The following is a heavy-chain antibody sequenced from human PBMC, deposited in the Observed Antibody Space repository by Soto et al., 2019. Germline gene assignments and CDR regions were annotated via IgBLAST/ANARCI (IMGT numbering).Heavy chain of an antibody. CDR2: IRSKAYGGTT. D-gene: IGHD3-9*01. CDR1: GFTFGDYA. Sequence: GGSLRLSCTASGFTFGDYAMSWFRQAPGKGLEWVGFIRSKAYGGTTEYAASVKGRFTISRDDSKSIAYLQMNSLKTEDTAVYYCEFGLRYFDWSPKKQNMDVWGKGTTVTVSS. V-gene: IGHV3-49*03. J-gene: IGHJ6*03. CDR3: EFGLRYFDWSPKKQNMDV.